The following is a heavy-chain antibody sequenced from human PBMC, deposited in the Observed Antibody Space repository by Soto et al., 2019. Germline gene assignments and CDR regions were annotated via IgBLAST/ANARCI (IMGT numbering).Heavy chain of an antibody. CDR2: ISRSSRNI. CDR3: ARDLKVAGTNSFYYYGMDV. D-gene: IGHD6-19*01. V-gene: IGHV3-21*01. CDR1: GFTFSNYT. Sequence: EVQLVESGGGLVKPGGSLTLSCAASGFTFSNYTMNWVRQAPGKGLEWVSSISRSSRNIYYADSVKGRFTISRDNAKNALYLHMNSLRAGDTAVYYRARDLKVAGTNSFYYYGMDVWGQGTPVTVSS. J-gene: IGHJ6*02.